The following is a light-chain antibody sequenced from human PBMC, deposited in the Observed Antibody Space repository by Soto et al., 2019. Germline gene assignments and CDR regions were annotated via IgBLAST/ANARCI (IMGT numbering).Light chain of an antibody. CDR3: SSYAGINNLGV. Sequence: QYALTQPPSASGSPGQSVTISCTGTRSDVGGYKYVSWYQQHPGKAPKLMIFEVNKRPSGVPDRFSGSKSGNTASLTVSGLQAEDEADYYCSSYAGINNLGVFGTGTKLTVL. V-gene: IGLV2-8*01. CDR2: EVN. CDR1: RSDVGGYKY. J-gene: IGLJ1*01.